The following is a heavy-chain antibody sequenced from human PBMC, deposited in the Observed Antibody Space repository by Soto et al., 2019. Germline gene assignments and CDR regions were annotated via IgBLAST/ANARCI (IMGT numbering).Heavy chain of an antibody. CDR2: IKSKTDGGTT. CDR3: TTDADGIQAYSYFDY. V-gene: IGHV3-15*07. CDR1: GFTFSNAW. J-gene: IGHJ4*02. Sequence: EVQLVESGGGLVKPGGSLRLSCAASGFTFSNAWMNWVRQAPGKGLEWVGRIKSKTDGGTTDYAAPVKGRFTISRDHSKTTLYLQMNSLKTEDTAVYYCTTDADGIQAYSYFDYWGQGTLVTVSS. D-gene: IGHD5-18*01.